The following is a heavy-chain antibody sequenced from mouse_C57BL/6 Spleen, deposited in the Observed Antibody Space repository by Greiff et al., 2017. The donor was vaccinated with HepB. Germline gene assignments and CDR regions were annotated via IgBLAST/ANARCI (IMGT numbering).Heavy chain of an antibody. J-gene: IGHJ3*01. CDR3: ARAFNWDDGTWFAY. V-gene: IGHV1-72*01. D-gene: IGHD4-1*02. Sequence: QVQLQQPGAELVKPGASVKLSCKASCYTFTSYWIHWVKQRPGRGLEWIGRIDPNSGGTKYNEKFKSKATLTVDKPSSTAYMQLSSLTSEDSAVYYCARAFNWDDGTWFAYWGQGTLVTVSA. CDR2: IDPNSGGT. CDR1: CYTFTSYW.